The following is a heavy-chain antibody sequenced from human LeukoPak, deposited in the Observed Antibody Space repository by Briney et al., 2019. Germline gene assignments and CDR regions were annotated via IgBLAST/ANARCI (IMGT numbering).Heavy chain of an antibody. Sequence: PGRSLRLSCAASGFTFSSYGMHWVRQAPGKGLEWVAVISYDGSNKYYADSVKGRFTISRDNSKNTLYLQMNSLRAEDTAVYYCAKDLSGRYYYYMDVWGKGTTVTVSS. D-gene: IGHD6-19*01. CDR1: GFTFSSYG. CDR3: AKDLSGRYYYYMDV. V-gene: IGHV3-30*18. J-gene: IGHJ6*03. CDR2: ISYDGSNK.